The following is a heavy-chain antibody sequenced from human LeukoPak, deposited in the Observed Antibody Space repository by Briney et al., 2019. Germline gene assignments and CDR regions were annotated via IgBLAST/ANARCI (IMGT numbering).Heavy chain of an antibody. D-gene: IGHD3-22*01. CDR1: GFTFSSYA. J-gene: IGHJ4*02. V-gene: IGHV3-30-3*01. CDR3: ATLPRITMIVASYFDY. Sequence: GGSLRLSCAASGFTFSSYAMHWVRQAPGKGLEWVAVISYDGSNKYYADSVKGRFTISRDNSKSTLYLQMNSLRAEDTAVYYCATLPRITMIVASYFDYWGQGTLVTVSS. CDR2: ISYDGSNK.